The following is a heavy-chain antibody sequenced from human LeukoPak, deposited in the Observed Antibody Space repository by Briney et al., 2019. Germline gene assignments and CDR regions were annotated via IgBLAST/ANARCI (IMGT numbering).Heavy chain of an antibody. Sequence: PSENLSLNCAVYGGSFSGYYWSWIRQPPGKGLEWIGEINHRGSTNYNPSLKSRVTISVDTSKNQFSLKLSSVTAADTAVYYCARGYYYYYYMDVWGKGTTVTVSS. CDR2: INHRGST. V-gene: IGHV4-34*01. CDR3: ARGYYYYYYMDV. J-gene: IGHJ6*03. CDR1: GGSFSGYY.